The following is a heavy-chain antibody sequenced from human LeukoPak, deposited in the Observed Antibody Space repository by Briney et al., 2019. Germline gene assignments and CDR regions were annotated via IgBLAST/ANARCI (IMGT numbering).Heavy chain of an antibody. J-gene: IGHJ4*02. D-gene: IGHD1-7*01. Sequence: GGSLRLSCAASGFTFSSYVMSWVRQAPGKGLEWVSAISGSGGSAYYADSVKGRFTISRDNSKNTPYLQMDSLRAEDTAVYYCAKSGYNWNYWFDYWGQGTLVTVSS. CDR2: ISGSGGSA. V-gene: IGHV3-23*01. CDR3: AKSGYNWNYWFDY. CDR1: GFTFSSYV.